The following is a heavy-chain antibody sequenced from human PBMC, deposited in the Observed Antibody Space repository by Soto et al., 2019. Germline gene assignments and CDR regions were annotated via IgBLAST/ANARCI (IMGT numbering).Heavy chain of an antibody. CDR3: AKMIVTQGYFDL. Sequence: SQTLSLTCAISGDSVSSNSAAWNWIRQSTSRGLEWLGRTYYRSKWYNDYAVSVKSRITINPDTSKNQFSLQLNSVTPEDTAVYYCAKMIVTQGYFDLWGRGTLVTVSS. CDR1: GDSVSSNSAA. V-gene: IGHV6-1*01. D-gene: IGHD3-22*01. J-gene: IGHJ2*01. CDR2: TYYRSKWYN.